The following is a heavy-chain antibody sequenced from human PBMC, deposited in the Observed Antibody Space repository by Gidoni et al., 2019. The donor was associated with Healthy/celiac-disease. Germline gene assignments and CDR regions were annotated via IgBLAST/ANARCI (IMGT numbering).Heavy chain of an antibody. CDR3: ARDTYYYDSSGYLIDPGYGMDV. V-gene: IGHV4-31*03. D-gene: IGHD3-22*01. J-gene: IGHJ6*02. Sequence: QVQLQESGPGLVKPSQTLSLTCTVSGGSISSGGYYWSWIRQHPGKGLEWIGYIYYSGSTYYNPSLKSRVTISVDTSKNQFSLKLSSVTAADTAVYYCARDTYYYDSSGYLIDPGYGMDVWGQGTTVTVSS. CDR1: GGSISSGGYY. CDR2: IYYSGST.